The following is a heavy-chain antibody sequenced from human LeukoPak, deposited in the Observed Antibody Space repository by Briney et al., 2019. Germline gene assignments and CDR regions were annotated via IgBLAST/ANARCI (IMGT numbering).Heavy chain of an antibody. V-gene: IGHV4-59*12. CDR3: ARRTVGSRNWFDP. J-gene: IGHJ5*02. Sequence: PSETLSLTCTVSGGSISSYYWSWIRQPPGKGLEWIGYIYYSGSTNYNPSLKSRVTISVDTSKNQFSLKLSSVTAADTAVYYCARRTVGSRNWFDPWGQGTLVTVSS. CDR2: IYYSGST. D-gene: IGHD3/OR15-3a*01. CDR1: GGSISSYY.